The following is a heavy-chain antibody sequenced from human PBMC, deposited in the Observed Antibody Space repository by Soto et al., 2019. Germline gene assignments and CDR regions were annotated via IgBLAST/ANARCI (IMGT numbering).Heavy chain of an antibody. CDR3: TRSIMGFSYADG. CDR2: INGDGSDT. CDR1: GFTFSTYW. D-gene: IGHD2-2*01. Sequence: GGSLRLSCAASGFTFSTYWMHWVRQAPGKGLVWVSRINGDGSDTVYADSVKGRFTISRDNAKNTLYLQMNSLRAEDTAVYYCTRSIMGFSYADGWGRGTLVTVSS. J-gene: IGHJ4*02. V-gene: IGHV3-74*01.